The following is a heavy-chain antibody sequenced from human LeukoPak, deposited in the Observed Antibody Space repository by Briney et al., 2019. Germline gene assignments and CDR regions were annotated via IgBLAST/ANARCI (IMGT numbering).Heavy chain of an antibody. CDR1: GFTFSDYS. J-gene: IGHJ4*02. V-gene: IGHV3-21*05. CDR2: ITSSSNFI. Sequence: GGSLRLSCTASGFTFSDYSMNWVRQAPGKGLEWLSIITSSSNFIYYADSVKGRFTVSRDNAKNSLYLQMDSLRAEDTAVYYCARRVPSQVITDYLDYWGLGALVTVSS. D-gene: IGHD3-22*01. CDR3: ARRVPSQVITDYLDY.